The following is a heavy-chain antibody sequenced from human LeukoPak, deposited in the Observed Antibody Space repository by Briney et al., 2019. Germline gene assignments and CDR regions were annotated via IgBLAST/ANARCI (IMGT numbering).Heavy chain of an antibody. V-gene: IGHV3-11*05. Sequence: GGSLRLSCAASGFSFSDNYMSWIRQAPGKGLEWVSYISSGGGYTNYPDSVKGRFTISRDNAKNSLYLQMNSLRDEDTAVYYCARDLGLGVIDYWGQGTLVIVSS. D-gene: IGHD3-16*01. J-gene: IGHJ4*02. CDR1: GFSFSDNY. CDR2: ISSGGGYT. CDR3: ARDLGLGVIDY.